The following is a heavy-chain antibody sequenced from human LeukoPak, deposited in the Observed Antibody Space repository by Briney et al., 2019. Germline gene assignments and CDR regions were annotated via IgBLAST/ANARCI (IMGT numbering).Heavy chain of an antibody. V-gene: IGHV4-39*01. CDR3: ASEFGSYYYYYMDV. CDR2: IYYSGST. Sequence: SETLSLTCTVSGGSISSSSYYWGWIRQPPGKGLEWIGSIYYSGSTYYNPSLKSRVTISVDTSKNQFSLKLSSVTAADTAVYYCASEFGSYYYYYMDVWGKGTTVTVSS. J-gene: IGHJ6*03. D-gene: IGHD3-16*01. CDR1: GGSISSSSYY.